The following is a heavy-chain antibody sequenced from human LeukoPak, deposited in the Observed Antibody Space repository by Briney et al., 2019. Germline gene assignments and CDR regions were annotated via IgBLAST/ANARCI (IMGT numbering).Heavy chain of an antibody. CDR2: IYYSGST. V-gene: IGHV4-30-4*08. D-gene: IGHD3-22*01. CDR1: GGSISSGDYY. J-gene: IGHJ3*02. Sequence: SQTLSLTCTVSGGSISSGDYYWSWIRQPPGKGLEWIGYIYYSGSTYYNPSLKSRVTISLDTSKNRFSLKLSSVTAADTAVYFCATHNSGYDSVNDAFDIWGQGTMVTVSS. CDR3: ATHNSGYDSVNDAFDI.